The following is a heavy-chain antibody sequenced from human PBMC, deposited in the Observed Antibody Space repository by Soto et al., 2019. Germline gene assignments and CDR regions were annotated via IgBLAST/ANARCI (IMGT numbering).Heavy chain of an antibody. CDR3: ARGQSYYGSKEGNAFDI. Sequence: SEDLSLTCAGSGVSIRSRNRWIWVRQPPGKGLEWIGEIYHSGSTNYNPSLKSRVTISVDKSKNQFSLKLSSVTAADTAVYYCARGQSYYGSKEGNAFDIWGQGTMVT. D-gene: IGHD3-22*01. J-gene: IGHJ3*02. CDR1: GVSIRSRNR. CDR2: IYHSGST. V-gene: IGHV4-4*02.